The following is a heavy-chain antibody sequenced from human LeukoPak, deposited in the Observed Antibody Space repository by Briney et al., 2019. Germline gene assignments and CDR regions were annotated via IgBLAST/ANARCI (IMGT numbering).Heavy chain of an antibody. CDR2: IDSSGDYT. D-gene: IGHD6-13*01. CDR1: GFPFSSHE. Sequence: GGSLRLSCSASGFPFSSHEMNWVRQAPGKGLEWVSSIDSSGDYTFYADSVKGRFTISRDNSKDTLYLQLSGLRAEDTAIYYCGKEFSSGWFFWGQGTLVSVSS. V-gene: IGHV3-23*01. J-gene: IGHJ4*02. CDR3: GKEFSSGWFF.